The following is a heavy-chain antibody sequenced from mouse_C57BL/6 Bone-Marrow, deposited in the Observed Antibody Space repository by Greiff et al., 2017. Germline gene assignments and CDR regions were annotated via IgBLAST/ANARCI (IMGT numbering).Heavy chain of an antibody. CDR2: IYPGSGST. J-gene: IGHJ2*01. CDR3: AREAYYGSSPYYFDY. D-gene: IGHD1-1*01. Sequence: QVQLQQPGAELVKPGASVKMSCKASSYTFTSYWITWVKQRPGQGLEWIGDIYPGSGSTNYNEKFKSKATLTVDTSSSTAYMQLSSLTSEDSAVYYCAREAYYGSSPYYFDYWGQGTTLTVSS. V-gene: IGHV1-55*01. CDR1: SYTFTSYW.